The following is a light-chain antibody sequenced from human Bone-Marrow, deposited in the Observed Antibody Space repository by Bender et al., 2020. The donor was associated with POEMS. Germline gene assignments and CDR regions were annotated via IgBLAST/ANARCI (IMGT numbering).Light chain of an antibody. Sequence: QSALTQPASVSGSPGQSITISCSGTSSDLGSYNYVSWYQQHPGKAPKLLIFEVTNRPPGVSYRFSAYKSGNTASLTISGLQAEDEAHYYCSSYNSIGTLVLFGGGTKLTVL. CDR2: EVT. CDR3: SSYNSIGTLVL. V-gene: IGLV2-14*01. CDR1: SSDLGSYNY. J-gene: IGLJ2*01.